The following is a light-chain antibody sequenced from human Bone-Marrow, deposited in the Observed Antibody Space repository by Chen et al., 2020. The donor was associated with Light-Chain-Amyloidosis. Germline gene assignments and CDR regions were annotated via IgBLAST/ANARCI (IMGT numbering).Light chain of an antibody. CDR1: SSDVGSYNL. J-gene: IGLJ2*01. CDR2: EGS. Sequence: QSALTQPASVSGSPGQSITISCAGTSSDVGSYNLVSWYQQHPGKAPNLMIYEGSKRPSGVSNRFSGYKSGNTASLTISGLQAEDEADYYCCSYAGSSTFVVFGGGTKLTVL. CDR3: CSYAGSSTFVV. V-gene: IGLV2-23*01.